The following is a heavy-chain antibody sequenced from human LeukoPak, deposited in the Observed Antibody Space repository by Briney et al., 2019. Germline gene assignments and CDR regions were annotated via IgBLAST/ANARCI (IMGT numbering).Heavy chain of an antibody. J-gene: IGHJ3*02. D-gene: IGHD4-17*01. Sequence: GASVKVSCKASGYTFTGYYMHWVRQAPGQGLEWMGWINPNSGGTNYAQKFQGRVTMTRDTSISTAYMELSRLRSDDTAVYYCARDRVDSGDYGGAFDIWGQGTMVTVSS. CDR1: GYTFTGYY. CDR3: ARDRVDSGDYGGAFDI. V-gene: IGHV1-2*02. CDR2: INPNSGGT.